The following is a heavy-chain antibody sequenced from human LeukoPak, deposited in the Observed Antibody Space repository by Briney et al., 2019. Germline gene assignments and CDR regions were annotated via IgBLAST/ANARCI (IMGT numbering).Heavy chain of an antibody. CDR2: IIPIFGTA. Sequence: ASVKVSCKASGGTFSSYAISWVRQAPGQGLEWMGGIIPIFGTANYAQKFQGRVTITADESTSTAYMELSSLRSEDAAVYYCARDSGYDSNWFDPWGQGTLVTVSS. CDR1: GGTFSSYA. D-gene: IGHD5-12*01. J-gene: IGHJ5*02. V-gene: IGHV1-69*13. CDR3: ARDSGYDSNWFDP.